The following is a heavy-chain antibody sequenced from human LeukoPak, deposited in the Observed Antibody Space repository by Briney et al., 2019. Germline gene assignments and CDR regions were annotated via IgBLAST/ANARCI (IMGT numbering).Heavy chain of an antibody. CDR1: GFTFSSYS. CDR3: TGSFGELTFFDY. CDR2: IRSKAYGGTT. V-gene: IGHV3-49*04. J-gene: IGHJ4*02. Sequence: GGSLRLSCAASGFTFSSYSMNWVRQAPGKGLEWVGFIRSKAYGGTTEYAASVKGRFTISRDDSKSIAYLQMNSLKTEDTAVYYCTGSFGELTFFDYWGQGTLVTVSS. D-gene: IGHD3-10*01.